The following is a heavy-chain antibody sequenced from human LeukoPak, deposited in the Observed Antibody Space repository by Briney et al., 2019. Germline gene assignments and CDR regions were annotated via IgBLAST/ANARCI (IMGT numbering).Heavy chain of an antibody. V-gene: IGHV3-33*01. J-gene: IGHJ4*02. Sequence: GGSLRLSCAASGFTFSRFNLHWVRQAPGKGLEWVAVIWHDGSNKYYTDSVKGRFTISRDDSKNTLYLQMNSPKAEDTAVYYCARPDYGASGDYWGQGTLVTVSS. CDR3: ARPDYGASGDY. CDR1: GFTFSRFN. D-gene: IGHD4-17*01. CDR2: IWHDGSNK.